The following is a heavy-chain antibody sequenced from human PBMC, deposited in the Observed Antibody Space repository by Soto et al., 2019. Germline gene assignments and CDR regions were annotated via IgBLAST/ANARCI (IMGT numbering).Heavy chain of an antibody. Sequence: PGGSLRLSCAASEFTFSNYAMSWVRQAPGKGLEWVSGISGSGGSTYYADSVKGRFTISRDNSKNTLYLQMNSLRAEDTAVYYCAKRGQYSSSSNGYWGQGTLVTVSS. CDR2: ISGSGGST. D-gene: IGHD6-6*01. V-gene: IGHV3-23*01. J-gene: IGHJ4*02. CDR3: AKRGQYSSSSNGY. CDR1: EFTFSNYA.